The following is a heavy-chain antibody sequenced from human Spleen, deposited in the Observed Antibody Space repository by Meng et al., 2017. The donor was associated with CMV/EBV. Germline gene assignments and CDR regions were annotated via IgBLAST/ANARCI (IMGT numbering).Heavy chain of an antibody. V-gene: IGHV3-23*03. D-gene: IGHD3-10*01. CDR2: IYSGAGDT. Sequence: GESLKISCAASGFSFSDYVMSWVRQPPGKGLEWVSVIYSGAGDTYYADSVKGRFTISRDNSKNTLYLQMNSLRAEDTAVYYCAKGSFNLLLWFGELGYWGQGTLVTVSS. CDR3: AKGSFNLLLWFGELGY. CDR1: GFSFSDYV. J-gene: IGHJ4*02.